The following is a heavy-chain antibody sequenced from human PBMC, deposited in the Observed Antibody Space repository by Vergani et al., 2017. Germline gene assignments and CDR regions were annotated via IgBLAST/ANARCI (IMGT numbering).Heavy chain of an antibody. CDR2: INHSGST. J-gene: IGHJ5*02. Sequence: QVQLQQWGAGLLKPSATLSLTCAVYGGSFSGYYWSWIRQPPGKGLEWIGEINHSGSTNYNPSLKSRVTISVDTSKNQFSLKLSSVTAADTAVYYCASSKGIVVVGGRWFDPWGQGTLVTVSS. V-gene: IGHV4-34*01. CDR1: GGSFSGYY. CDR3: ASSKGIVVVGGRWFDP. D-gene: IGHD2-21*01.